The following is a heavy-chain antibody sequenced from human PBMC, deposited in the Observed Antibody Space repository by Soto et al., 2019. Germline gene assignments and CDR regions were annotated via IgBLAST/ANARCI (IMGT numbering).Heavy chain of an antibody. Sequence: ASVKVSCKASGGTFSSYTISWVRQAPGQGLEWMGIINPSGGSTSYAQKFQGWVTMTRDTSISTAYMELSRLRSDDTAVYYCARDRTDAFDIWGQGTMVTVSS. D-gene: IGHD2-2*01. CDR2: INPSGGST. V-gene: IGHV1-46*01. J-gene: IGHJ3*02. CDR1: GGTFSSYT. CDR3: ARDRTDAFDI.